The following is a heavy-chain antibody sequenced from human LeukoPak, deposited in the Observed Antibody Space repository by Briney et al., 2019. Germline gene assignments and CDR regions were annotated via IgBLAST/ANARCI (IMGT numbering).Heavy chain of an antibody. V-gene: IGHV3-48*03. CDR3: ARDPGPDYGDWYFDY. Sequence: GGSLRLSCAASGFTFSSYEMNWVRQAPGKGLEGGSYISSSGSTIYYADSVKGRFTISRDNAKNSLYLQMNSLRAEDTAVYYCARDPGPDYGDWYFDYWGQGTMVTVSS. CDR1: GFTFSSYE. D-gene: IGHD4-17*01. CDR2: ISSSGSTI. J-gene: IGHJ4*02.